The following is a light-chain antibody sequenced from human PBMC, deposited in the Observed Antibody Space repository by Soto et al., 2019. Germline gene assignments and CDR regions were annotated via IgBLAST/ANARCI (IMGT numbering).Light chain of an antibody. V-gene: IGKV3-20*01. CDR1: QSVSSNY. CDR3: QQYGRSPPLI. Sequence: EIVLTQSPGTLSLSPGERATLSCRASQSVSSNYLAWYQQKPGQAPRLLIYGASTRATGIPDRISGSGSGTDFTHTISRLEPEDFAVYYCQQYGRSPPLIFGGGTKVEIK. J-gene: IGKJ4*01. CDR2: GAS.